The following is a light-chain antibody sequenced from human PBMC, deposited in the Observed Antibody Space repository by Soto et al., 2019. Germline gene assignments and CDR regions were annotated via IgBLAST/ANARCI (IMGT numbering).Light chain of an antibody. CDR3: SSYAGSSTF. CDR1: NSDVGGYNY. J-gene: IGLJ1*01. Sequence: QSVLTQPASVSGSPGQSITISCTGTNSDVGGYNYVAWYQQHAGRAPKLMMYDVSNRPSGISNRFSGSKSGNTASLTISGLQAEDGADYYCSSYAGSSTFFGTGTKVTVL. V-gene: IGLV2-14*01. CDR2: DVS.